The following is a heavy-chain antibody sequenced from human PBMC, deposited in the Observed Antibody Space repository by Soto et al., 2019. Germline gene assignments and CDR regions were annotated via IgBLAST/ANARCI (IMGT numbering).Heavy chain of an antibody. V-gene: IGHV1-3*01. D-gene: IGHD2-2*01. CDR2: INAGNGNT. CDR3: ARDLVVVVPAASP. Sequence: ASVKVSCKASGYTFTSYAMHWVRQAPGQRLEWMGWINAGNGNTKYSQKFQGRVTITRDTSASTAYMELNSLRAEDTAVYYCARDLVVVVPAASPWGQGTLVTVSS. J-gene: IGHJ5*02. CDR1: GYTFTSYA.